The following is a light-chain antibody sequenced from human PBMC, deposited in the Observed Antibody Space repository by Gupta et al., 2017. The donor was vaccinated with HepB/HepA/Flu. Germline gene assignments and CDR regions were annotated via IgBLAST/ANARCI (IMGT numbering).Light chain of an antibody. CDR3: QQNFMTWM. V-gene: IGKV1-39*01. Sequence: DINLTESPSCLAASVGDTVTITCRGGQNITKYQRWYQQHPANAPKLIIYVVSTLQVGVPSRFSGSCSGTEFTITISKLQHEDFATYYCQQNFMTWMFGQGTKVDVK. J-gene: IGKJ1*01. CDR1: QNITKY. CDR2: VVS.